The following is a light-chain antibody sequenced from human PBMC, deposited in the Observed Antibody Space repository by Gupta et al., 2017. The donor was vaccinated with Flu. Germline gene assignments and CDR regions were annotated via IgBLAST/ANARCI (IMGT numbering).Light chain of an antibody. Sequence: EIVLTQSPGTLSLSPGERAALSCRASQGVSSSYLAWYQQKPGQAPRLLIYGASSRATGIPDRFSGSGYGTEFTLTISRREPEDFAVYYCQHKSSLTRTFGQGTKVEIK. V-gene: IGKV3-20*01. CDR2: GAS. CDR3: QHKSSLTRT. J-gene: IGKJ1*01. CDR1: QGVSSSY.